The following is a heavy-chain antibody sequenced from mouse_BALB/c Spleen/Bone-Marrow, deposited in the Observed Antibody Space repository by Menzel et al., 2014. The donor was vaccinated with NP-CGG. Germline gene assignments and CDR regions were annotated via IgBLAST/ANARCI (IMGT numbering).Heavy chain of an antibody. CDR3: ARKYGDY. D-gene: IGHD2-10*02. Sequence: QLQQSGAELVRPGSSVKISCKASGYPFSSYWMSWVKQRPGQGLEWIGQIYPGDGETNYNGKFKGNATLTADKSSSTAYMQLISLTSEDSAVYFCARKYGDYWGQGTTLTVSS. V-gene: IGHV1-80*01. CDR1: GYPFSSYW. CDR2: IYPGDGET. J-gene: IGHJ2*01.